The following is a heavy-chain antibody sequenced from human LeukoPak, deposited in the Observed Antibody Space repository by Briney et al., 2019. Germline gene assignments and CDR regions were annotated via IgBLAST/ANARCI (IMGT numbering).Heavy chain of an antibody. Sequence: SVKVSCKASGGTFSSHAISWVRQAPGQGLEWMGGIIPIFGTANYAQKFQGRVTITADESTSTAYMELSSLRSEDTAVYYCASQLRPLGYYYMDVWGKGTTVTVSS. J-gene: IGHJ6*03. CDR2: IIPIFGTA. V-gene: IGHV1-69*13. CDR1: GGTFSSHA. D-gene: IGHD1-1*01. CDR3: ASQLRPLGYYYMDV.